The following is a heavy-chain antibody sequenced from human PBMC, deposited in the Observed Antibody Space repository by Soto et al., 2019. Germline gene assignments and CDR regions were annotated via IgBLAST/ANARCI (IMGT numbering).Heavy chain of an antibody. D-gene: IGHD3-22*01. Sequence: GGSLRLSCTGSGFTFGDFAMSWFRQAPGKGLEWVGFIRKKFFGETTEYAASVKGRFAISRDDSKGIAYLQMNSLKTEDTAVYNCTREVYSLGYYSWFDPWGQGTLVTVSS. CDR2: IRKKFFGETT. CDR3: TREVYSLGYYSWFDP. J-gene: IGHJ5*02. V-gene: IGHV3-49*03. CDR1: GFTFGDFA.